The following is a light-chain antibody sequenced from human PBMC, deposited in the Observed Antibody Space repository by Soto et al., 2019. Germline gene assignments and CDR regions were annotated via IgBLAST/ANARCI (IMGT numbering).Light chain of an antibody. CDR3: QHYNSYAGT. J-gene: IGKJ1*01. CDR2: DVS. V-gene: IGKV1-5*01. CDR1: QSISNW. Sequence: DIQMTQSPSTLSASVGDRVTITCRASQSISNWLAWYQQKPGKAPKLLLYDVSSLESAAPSRFSGSGSGTDFTLTISSLQPDDFATYYYQHYNSYAGTFGQGTKVEIK.